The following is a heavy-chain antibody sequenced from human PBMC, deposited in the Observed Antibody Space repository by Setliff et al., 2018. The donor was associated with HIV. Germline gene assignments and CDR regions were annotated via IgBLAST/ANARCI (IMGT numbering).Heavy chain of an antibody. CDR3: AREYGVNLFDY. Sequence: PGGSLRLSCAASGFTFSIYAIHWVRQAPGKGLEWVALISYDGNNKYYADSVKGRFTISRDNSKNTLYLQMNSLRGDDTAVYYCAREYGVNLFDYWGQGTLVTVSS. V-gene: IGHV3-30*04. D-gene: IGHD2-8*01. J-gene: IGHJ4*02. CDR2: ISYDGNNK. CDR1: GFTFSIYA.